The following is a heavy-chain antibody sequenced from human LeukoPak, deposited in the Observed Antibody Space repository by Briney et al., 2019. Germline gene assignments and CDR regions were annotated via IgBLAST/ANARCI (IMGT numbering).Heavy chain of an antibody. CDR1: GYTFTGYY. V-gene: IGHV1-2*02. Sequence: ASVKVSCKVSGYTFTGYYMHWVRQAPGQGLEWMGWINPNSGGTNYAQKFQGRVTMTRDTSISTAYMELSRLRSDDTAVYYCARLAMGGDCFDYWGQGTLVTVSS. D-gene: IGHD2-21*01. CDR3: ARLAMGGDCFDY. J-gene: IGHJ4*02. CDR2: INPNSGGT.